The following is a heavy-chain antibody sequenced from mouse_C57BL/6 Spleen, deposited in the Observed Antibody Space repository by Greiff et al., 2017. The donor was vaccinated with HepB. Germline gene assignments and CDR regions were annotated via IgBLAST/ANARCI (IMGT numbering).Heavy chain of an antibody. CDR1: GYTFTSYT. J-gene: IGHJ4*01. D-gene: IGHD2-3*01. Sequence: QVQLQQSGAELARPGASVKMSCKASGYTFTSYTMHWVKQRPGQGLEWIGYINPSSGYTKYNQKFKDKATLTADKSSSTAYMQLSSLTSEDSAVYYCARGDGSRYYYAMDYWGQGTSVTVSS. V-gene: IGHV1-4*01. CDR2: INPSSGYT. CDR3: ARGDGSRYYYAMDY.